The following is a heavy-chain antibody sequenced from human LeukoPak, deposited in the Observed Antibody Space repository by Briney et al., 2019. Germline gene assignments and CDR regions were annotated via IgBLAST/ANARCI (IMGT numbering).Heavy chain of an antibody. J-gene: IGHJ4*02. CDR1: GGTFSSSA. D-gene: IGHD4-23*01. Sequence: ASVKVSCKASGGTFSSSAISWVRQAPGQGLEWMGWINPNSGGTYYAQKFQGRVTMTSDTSISTAYMELSRLRSDNTAVYYCARDLYGGTSATFDYWGQGTLVTVSS. CDR2: INPNSGGT. V-gene: IGHV1-2*02. CDR3: ARDLYGGTSATFDY.